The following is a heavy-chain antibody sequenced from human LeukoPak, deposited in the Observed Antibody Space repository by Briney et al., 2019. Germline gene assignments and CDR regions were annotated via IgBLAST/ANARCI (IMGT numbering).Heavy chain of an antibody. CDR2: FDPEDGET. Sequence: ASVKVSCKVSGYTLTELSMHWVRQAPGKVLGCMGGFDPEDGETIYAQKFQGRVTMTEDTFTDTAYMELSSLRSEDTAVYYCATSGPSPTAGTRYFQHWGQGTLVTVSS. CDR3: ATSGPSPTAGTRYFQH. D-gene: IGHD6-13*01. CDR1: GYTLTELS. J-gene: IGHJ1*01. V-gene: IGHV1-24*01.